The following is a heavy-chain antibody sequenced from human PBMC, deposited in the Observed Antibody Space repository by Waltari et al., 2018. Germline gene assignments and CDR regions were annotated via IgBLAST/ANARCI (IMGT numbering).Heavy chain of an antibody. CDR1: GFTFSSYG. D-gene: IGHD3-22*01. CDR2: IRYDGSNK. V-gene: IGHV3-30*02. CDR3: ANHRQGGDCYDSSGYPFKGNFDY. Sequence: QVQLVESGGGVVQPGGSLRLSCAASGFTFSSYGMHWVRQAPGKGLEWVAFIRYDGSNKYYEESVKGRFTISRDNSKNTLYLQMNSLRAEDTAVYYCANHRQGGDCYDSSGYPFKGNFDYWGQGTLVTVSS. J-gene: IGHJ4*02.